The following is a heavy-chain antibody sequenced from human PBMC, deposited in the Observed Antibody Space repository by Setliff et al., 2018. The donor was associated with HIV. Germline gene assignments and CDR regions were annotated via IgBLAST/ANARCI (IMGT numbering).Heavy chain of an antibody. CDR2: IKQDGSEK. V-gene: IGHV3-7*01. CDR3: AAAGKA. CDR1: GFTFDEYG. Sequence: GESLKISCAASGFTFDEYGMSWVRQVPGKGLEWVANIKQDGSEKYYVGSVKGRFTITRDNAKRTLYLHMSSLRAEDTAVYYCAAAGKAWGQGTLVTVSS. D-gene: IGHD6-13*01. J-gene: IGHJ4*02.